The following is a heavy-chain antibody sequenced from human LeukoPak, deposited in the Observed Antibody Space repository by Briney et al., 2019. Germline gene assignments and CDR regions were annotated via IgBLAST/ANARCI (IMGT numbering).Heavy chain of an antibody. CDR3: ARGWNPESPTDY. J-gene: IGHJ4*02. Sequence: SETLSLTCAVYGGSFSGYYWSWIRQPPGKGLEWIGEINHSGSTNYNPSLKSRVTISVDTSKNQFSLKLSSVTAADTAVYYCARGWNPESPTDYWGQGTLVTVSS. D-gene: IGHD1-1*01. V-gene: IGHV4-34*01. CDR1: GGSFSGYY. CDR2: INHSGST.